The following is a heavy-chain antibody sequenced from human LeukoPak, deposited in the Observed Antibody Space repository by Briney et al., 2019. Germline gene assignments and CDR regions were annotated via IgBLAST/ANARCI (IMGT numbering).Heavy chain of an antibody. CDR1: GYTFTGYY. V-gene: IGHV1-2*02. J-gene: IGHJ3*02. D-gene: IGHD2-21*02. Sequence: ASVKVSCKASGYTFTGYYMHWVRQAPGQGLEWMGWINPNSGGTNYAQKFQGRVTMTRDTSISTAYMELSRLRSDDTAVYYCARGSVVTAIADAFDIWGQGTMVTLSS. CDR3: ARGSVVTAIADAFDI. CDR2: INPNSGGT.